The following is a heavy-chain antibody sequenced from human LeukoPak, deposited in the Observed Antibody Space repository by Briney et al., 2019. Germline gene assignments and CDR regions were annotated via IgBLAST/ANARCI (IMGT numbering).Heavy chain of an antibody. Sequence: ASETLSLTCAVYGGSFSGYYWSWIRQPPGKGLEWIGEINHSGSTNYNPSLKSRVTISVDTSKNQFSLKLSSVTAADTAVYYCAGRDCSSTSCYDHYCYGMDVWGQGTTVTVSS. D-gene: IGHD2-2*01. CDR1: GGSFSGYY. CDR3: AGRDCSSTSCYDHYCYGMDV. V-gene: IGHV4-34*01. J-gene: IGHJ6*02. CDR2: INHSGST.